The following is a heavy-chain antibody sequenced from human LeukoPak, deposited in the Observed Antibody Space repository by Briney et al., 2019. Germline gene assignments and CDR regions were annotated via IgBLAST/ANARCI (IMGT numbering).Heavy chain of an antibody. CDR2: ITGSGTNR. J-gene: IGHJ4*02. CDR3: VIWGDYDVLTGYYVPDY. CDR1: GFTFSNYA. D-gene: IGHD3-9*01. Sequence: PGGSLRLSCVASGFTFSNYAMSWVRQAPGEGLEWVSAITGSGTNRYYADSLKGRFTTSRDNSKNTVFLQMSSLRHEDTAIYYCVIWGDYDVLTGYYVPDYWGQGTLVTVAS. V-gene: IGHV3-23*01.